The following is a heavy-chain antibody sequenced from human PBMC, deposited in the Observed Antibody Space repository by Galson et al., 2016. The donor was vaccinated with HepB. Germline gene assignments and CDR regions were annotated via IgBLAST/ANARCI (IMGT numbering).Heavy chain of an antibody. CDR2: IYYSGNT. D-gene: IGHD6-13*01. CDR1: GGSISSSSYY. V-gene: IGHV4-39*01. CDR3: ARQRGLGSSWLSDY. J-gene: IGHJ4*02. Sequence: ETLSLTCTVSGGSISSSSYYWGWIRQAPGKGLEWIGSIYYSGNTKYNPSLKSRVTISVDTSKNQFSLKVTSVTAADTAVYYCARQRGLGSSWLSDYWGQGTLVAVSS.